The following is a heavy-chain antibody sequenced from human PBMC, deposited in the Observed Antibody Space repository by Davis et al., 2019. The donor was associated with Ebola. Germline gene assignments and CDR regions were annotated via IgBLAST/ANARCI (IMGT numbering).Heavy chain of an antibody. CDR3: ASRLQREYYFDY. D-gene: IGHD1-1*01. Sequence: SQTLSPTCTVSARSIISSSSYWGWIRQPPRKGLEWVGSIYYSGITYYNPSLKSRVTISVDTSKNQFSLKLRSVTAADTAVYYCASRLQREYYFDYWGQGTLVTVSS. CDR2: IYYSGIT. J-gene: IGHJ4*02. CDR1: ARSIISSSSY. V-gene: IGHV4-39*01.